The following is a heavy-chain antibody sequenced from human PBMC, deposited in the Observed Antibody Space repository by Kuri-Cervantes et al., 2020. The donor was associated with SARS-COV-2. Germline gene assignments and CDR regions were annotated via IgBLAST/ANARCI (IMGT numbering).Heavy chain of an antibody. CDR3: ARGRSFDY. J-gene: IGHJ4*02. V-gene: IGHV3-64*04. CDR2: ISSNGGST. CDR1: GFTFSSFA. Sequence: GESLKISCSASGFTFSSFAVHWVRQAPGKGLEYVSVISSNGGSTYSADSVRGRFTISRDNSKNTLYLQMNSLRAEDTAVYYGARGRSFDYWGQGTLVTVSS.